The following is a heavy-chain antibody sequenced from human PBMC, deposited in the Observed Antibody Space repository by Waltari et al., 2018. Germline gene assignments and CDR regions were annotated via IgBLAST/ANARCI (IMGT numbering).Heavy chain of an antibody. Sequence: QVQLVESGGGVVQPGRSLRLSCAASGFTFSSYAMHWVRQAPGKGLEWVAVISYDGSNKYYADAVKGRFTISRDNSKNTLYLQMNSLRAEDTAVYYCARVIGYGDYASGYWGQGTLVTVSS. D-gene: IGHD4-17*01. CDR1: GFTFSSYA. V-gene: IGHV3-30-3*01. CDR2: ISYDGSNK. CDR3: ARVIGYGDYASGY. J-gene: IGHJ4*02.